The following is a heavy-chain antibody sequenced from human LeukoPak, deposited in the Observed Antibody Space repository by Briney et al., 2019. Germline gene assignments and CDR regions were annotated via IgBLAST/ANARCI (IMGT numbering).Heavy chain of an antibody. CDR3: ATMVQGVIIGYFDY. CDR1: GFTFSTYA. J-gene: IGHJ4*02. CDR2: ISGSGGST. V-gene: IGHV3-23*01. Sequence: GGSLRLSCAASGFTFSTYAMSWIRQAPGKGLEWVSGISGSGGSTYYADSVKGRFTISRDNPKNTLYLQMNSLRAEDTAVYYCATMVQGVIIGYFDYWGQGTLVTVSS. D-gene: IGHD3-10*01.